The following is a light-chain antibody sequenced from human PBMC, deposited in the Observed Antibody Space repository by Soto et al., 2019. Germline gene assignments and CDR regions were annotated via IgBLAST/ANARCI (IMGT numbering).Light chain of an antibody. V-gene: IGKV3-20*01. CDR2: EAS. CDR1: QSVSSNY. Sequence: IVLTQSPGTLSLSPGERATLSCRASQSVSSNYLAWYQQRPGQAPRLLIDEASSRATGIPDRFSGSGSGTDFTLTITRLEPEDFAVYYCQQYGSSPWTFDQGTKVDIK. CDR3: QQYGSSPWT. J-gene: IGKJ1*01.